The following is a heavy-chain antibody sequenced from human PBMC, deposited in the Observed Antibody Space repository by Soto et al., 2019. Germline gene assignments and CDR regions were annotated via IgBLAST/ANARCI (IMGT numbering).Heavy chain of an antibody. CDR1: GGTFVSSA. V-gene: IGHV1-69*01. Sequence: QVQLLQSGTELRQPGSSVTISCTPSGGTFVSSAFAWVRQAPGGSVAWMGGIIPILGTTKYAEKFLGRLTIRADYSSRTLFLELSSLTVDDTAVYFCAKKNPHGDSNKAWLDPWGQGTLVTVST. D-gene: IGHD2-8*01. J-gene: IGHJ5*02. CDR3: AKKNPHGDSNKAWLDP. CDR2: IIPILGTT.